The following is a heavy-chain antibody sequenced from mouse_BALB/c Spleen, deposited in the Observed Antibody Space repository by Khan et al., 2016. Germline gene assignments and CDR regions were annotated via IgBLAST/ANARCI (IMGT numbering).Heavy chain of an antibody. V-gene: IGHV1-9*01. J-gene: IGHJ3*01. Sequence: QVQLQQSGAELMKPGASVKISCKATGYTFSRYWIEWVKERPGHGLEWIGEILPGSGRTNYNEKFKGKATFTAETSSNTAYIQLSSLTSEDSAVYYCARGAYWGQGTLVTVSA. CDR2: ILPGSGRT. CDR1: GYTFSRYW. CDR3: ARGAY.